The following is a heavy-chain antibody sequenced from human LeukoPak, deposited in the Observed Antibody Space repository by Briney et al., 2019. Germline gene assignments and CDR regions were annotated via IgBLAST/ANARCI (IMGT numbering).Heavy chain of an antibody. CDR1: GFTFSSYA. CDR2: ISGSGGST. Sequence: QPGGSLGLSCAASGFTFSSYAMSWVRQAPGKGLEWVSAISGSGGSTYYADSVKGRFTISRDNSKNTLYLQMNSLRAEDTAVYYCAKGLGPWKGSSRYYFDYWGQGTLVTVSS. CDR3: AKGLGPWKGSSRYYFDY. V-gene: IGHV3-23*01. J-gene: IGHJ4*02. D-gene: IGHD1-1*01.